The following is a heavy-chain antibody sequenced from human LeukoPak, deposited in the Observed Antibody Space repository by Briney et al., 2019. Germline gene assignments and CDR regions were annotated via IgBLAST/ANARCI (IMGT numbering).Heavy chain of an antibody. CDR1: GFRINRFS. CDR3: SSVDFDNNAHYHYYLPN. V-gene: IGHV3-7*01. CDR2: IKQDGSQK. Sequence: GGSLSLSCAASGFRINRFSMSWVRQTPGKGLEWVANIKQDGSQKEYADSVKGRSAISRDNANNFLDLQMNSLRAEDTGVYYCSSVDFDNNAHYHYYLPNWGQGTRVTVSS. D-gene: IGHD2/OR15-2a*01. J-gene: IGHJ4*02.